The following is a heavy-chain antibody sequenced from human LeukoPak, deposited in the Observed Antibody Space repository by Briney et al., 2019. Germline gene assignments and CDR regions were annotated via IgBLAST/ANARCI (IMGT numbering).Heavy chain of an antibody. J-gene: IGHJ4*02. CDR3: ARDAATVIEPYFDY. CDR1: GFTFDSYA. V-gene: IGHV3-23*01. Sequence: GGSLRLSCVASGFTFDSYAINWVRQAPGKGLEWVSSISGSGANTRYADSVKGRFTVSRDNSKNTLYLQMNSLRAEDTAVYYCARDAATVIEPYFDYWGQGTLVTVSS. D-gene: IGHD4-11*01. CDR2: ISGSGANT.